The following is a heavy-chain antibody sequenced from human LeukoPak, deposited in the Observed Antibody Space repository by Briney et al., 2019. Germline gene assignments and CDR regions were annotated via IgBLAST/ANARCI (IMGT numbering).Heavy chain of an antibody. D-gene: IGHD1-1*01. Sequence: SETLSLTCAVSGYSISSGYYWGWIRQPPGKGLERIGSIYHSGSTYYNPSLKSRVTISVDTSKNQFSLKLSSVTAADTAVYYCARHGGTTGYYYYYMDVWGKGTTVTVSS. CDR2: IYHSGST. J-gene: IGHJ6*03. CDR3: ARHGGTTGYYYYYMDV. CDR1: GYSISSGYY. V-gene: IGHV4-38-2*01.